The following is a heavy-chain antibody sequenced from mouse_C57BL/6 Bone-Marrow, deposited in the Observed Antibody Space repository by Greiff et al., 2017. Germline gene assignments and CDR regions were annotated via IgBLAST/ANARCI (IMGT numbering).Heavy chain of an antibody. CDR2: IYPGGGYT. D-gene: IGHD2-3*01. V-gene: IGHV1-63*01. J-gene: IGHJ4*01. CDR1: GYTFTNYW. CDR3: ARSGDGYYGGAMDY. Sequence: QVQLQQSGAELVRPGTSVKMSCKASGYTFTNYWIGWAKQRPGHGLEWIGDIYPGGGYTNYNEKFKGKATLTADKSSSTAYMQFSSLTSEDSAIYYCARSGDGYYGGAMDYWGQGTSVTVSS.